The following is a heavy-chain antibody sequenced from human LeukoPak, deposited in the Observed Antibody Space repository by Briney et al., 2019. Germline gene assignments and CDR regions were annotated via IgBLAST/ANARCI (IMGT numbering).Heavy chain of an antibody. V-gene: IGHV4-34*01. CDR3: ARGSTRTGWLFDY. J-gene: IGHJ4*02. CDR1: GGSFSGYY. CDR2: INHSGST. Sequence: PSETLSLTCAVYGGSFSGYYWSWIRQPPGKGLEWIGEINHSGSTNYNPSLKSRVTISVDTSKNQFSLKLSSVTAADTAVYYCARGSTRTGWLFDYWGQGTLVTVSS. D-gene: IGHD5-24*01.